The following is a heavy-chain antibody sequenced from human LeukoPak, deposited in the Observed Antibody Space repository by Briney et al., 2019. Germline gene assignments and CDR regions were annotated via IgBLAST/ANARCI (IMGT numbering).Heavy chain of an antibody. CDR3: VRDWTSSSWYQIPPYYYYGMDV. CDR2: IWYDGSNK. V-gene: IGHV3-33*01. Sequence: GRSLRLSCAASGFTFSSYGMHWVRQAPGKGLEWVAVIWYDGSNKYYADSVKGRFTISRDNSKNTLYLQMNSLRAEDTAVYYCVRDWTSSSWYQIPPYYYYGMDVWGQGTTVTVSS. J-gene: IGHJ6*02. CDR1: GFTFSSYG. D-gene: IGHD6-13*01.